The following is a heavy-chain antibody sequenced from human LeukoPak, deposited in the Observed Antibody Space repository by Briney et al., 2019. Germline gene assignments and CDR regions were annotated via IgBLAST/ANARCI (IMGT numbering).Heavy chain of an antibody. CDR2: IYTGGST. Sequence: GGSLRLSCAASGFTVSSTCMSWVRQAPGKGPEWVSVIYTGGSTYYADSVKGRFTISRDNSKNTLYLQMNSLRAEDTAVYYCARDNYGGNLDYWGQGTLVTVSS. CDR1: GFTVSSTC. CDR3: ARDNYGGNLDY. D-gene: IGHD4-23*01. J-gene: IGHJ4*02. V-gene: IGHV3-53*01.